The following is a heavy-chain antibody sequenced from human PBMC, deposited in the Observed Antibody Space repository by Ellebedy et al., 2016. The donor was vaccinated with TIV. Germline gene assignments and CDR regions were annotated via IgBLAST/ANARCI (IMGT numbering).Heavy chain of an antibody. J-gene: IGHJ6*02. Sequence: GGSLRLXCAASGFTFSNAWMSWVRQAPGKGLEWVGRIKSKTDGGTTDYAAPVKGRFTISRDDSKNTLYLQMNSLKTEDTAVYYCTTEWGSIAARSYYYYGMDVWGQGTTVTVSS. CDR1: GFTFSNAW. CDR3: TTEWGSIAARSYYYYGMDV. D-gene: IGHD6-6*01. V-gene: IGHV3-15*01. CDR2: IKSKTDGGTT.